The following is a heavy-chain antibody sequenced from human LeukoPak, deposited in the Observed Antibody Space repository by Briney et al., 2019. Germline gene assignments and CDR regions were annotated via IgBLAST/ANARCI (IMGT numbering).Heavy chain of an antibody. Sequence: SETLSLTCTVSGGSISSYYWTWIRQPPGKGLEWIGYISDSGSTNYNPSLKSRVTISVDTSKKQFSLTLTSVTAADTAVYYCARPSNYYDSSGSFDYWGEGTLVTV. CDR3: ARPSNYYDSSGSFDY. V-gene: IGHV4-59*12. D-gene: IGHD3-22*01. CDR1: GGSISSYY. CDR2: ISDSGST. J-gene: IGHJ4*02.